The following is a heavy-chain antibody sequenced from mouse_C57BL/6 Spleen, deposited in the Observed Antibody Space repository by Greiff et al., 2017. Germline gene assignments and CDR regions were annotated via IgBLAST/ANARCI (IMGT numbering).Heavy chain of an antibody. D-gene: IGHD1-1*01. J-gene: IGHJ4*01. Sequence: QVQLQQSGAELVMPGASVKLSCKASGYTFTSYWMHWVKQRPGQGLEWIGEIDPSDSYTNYNQKFKGKSTWTVDKSSSTAYMQLSSLTSEDSAVYYCARDYGTYAMDYWGQGTSVTVSS. CDR2: IDPSDSYT. CDR3: ARDYGTYAMDY. CDR1: GYTFTSYW. V-gene: IGHV1-69*01.